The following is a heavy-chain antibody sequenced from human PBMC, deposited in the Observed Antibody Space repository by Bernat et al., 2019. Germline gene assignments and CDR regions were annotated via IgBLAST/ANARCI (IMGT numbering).Heavy chain of an antibody. Sequence: QVQLVESGGGVVQPGRSLRLSCAASGFTFRNYGMHWVRQAPGKGLEWVAVIWYDASKKYYVDSVKGRFTISRDNSKNTLYLQLDSLRVEDTAVYDCARDIRSSRYDYWGQGTVVTVSS. J-gene: IGHJ4*02. D-gene: IGHD3-3*02. V-gene: IGHV3-33*01. CDR3: ARDIRSSRYDY. CDR2: IWYDASKK. CDR1: GFTFRNYG.